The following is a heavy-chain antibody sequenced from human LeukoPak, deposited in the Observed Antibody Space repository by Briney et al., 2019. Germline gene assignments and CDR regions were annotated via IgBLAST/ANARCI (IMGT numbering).Heavy chain of an antibody. CDR1: GGSISSGGYY. J-gene: IGHJ4*02. CDR3: ARESVVTAPSGFDY. D-gene: IGHD2-21*02. CDR2: IYYSGST. V-gene: IGHV4-31*03. Sequence: SETLSLTCTVSGGSISSGGYYWSWIRQHPGKGLEWIGYIYYSGSTYYNPSLKSRVTISVDTSKNQFSLKLSPVTAADTAVYYCARESVVTAPSGFDYWGQGTLVTASS.